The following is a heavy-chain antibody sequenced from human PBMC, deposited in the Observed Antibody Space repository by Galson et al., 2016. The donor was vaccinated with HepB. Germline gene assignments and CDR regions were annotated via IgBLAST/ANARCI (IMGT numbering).Heavy chain of an antibody. CDR1: GHTFIELS. CDR3: LTGDYGGNSEYDYGMDV. V-gene: IGHV1-24*01. Sequence: SVKVSCKVSGHTFIELSMHWVRQAPGKGLEWMGGFDPEDGETIYAQKSQGRATMTEDTATDTAYMELSTLRSEDTAVYYCLTGDYGGNSEYDYGMDVWGQGTTVTVSS. J-gene: IGHJ6*02. CDR2: FDPEDGET. D-gene: IGHD4-23*01.